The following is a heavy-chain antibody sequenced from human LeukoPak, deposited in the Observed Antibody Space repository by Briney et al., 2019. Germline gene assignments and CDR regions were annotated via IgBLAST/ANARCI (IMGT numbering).Heavy chain of an antibody. V-gene: IGHV4-30-4*02. CDR1: GGSISSGDYY. J-gene: IGHJ6*03. Sequence: SETLSLTCTVSGGSISSGDYYWSWIRQPPGKGLEWIGYIYYSGSTYYNPSLKSRVTISVDTSKNQFSLKVTSVTAADAAVYYCARAGFYASVNQYYYYYYMDVWGTGTTVTVSS. CDR2: IYYSGST. CDR3: ARAGFYASVNQYYYYYYMDV. D-gene: IGHD2/OR15-2a*01.